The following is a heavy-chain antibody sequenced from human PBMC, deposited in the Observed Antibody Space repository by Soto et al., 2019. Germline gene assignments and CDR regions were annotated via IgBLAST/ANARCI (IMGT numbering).Heavy chain of an antibody. Sequence: GGSLRLSCAASGFIFRDAWISWVRQAPGKGLEWIGRIKSKSEGGTTDYAALVKGRFTVSRDDSIDTVSLQMDSLKMEDTAVYFCVAGSPFEYWGQGTLVTVSS. D-gene: IGHD2-21*01. J-gene: IGHJ4*02. V-gene: IGHV3-15*05. CDR2: IKSKSEGGTT. CDR1: GFIFRDAW. CDR3: VAGSPFEY.